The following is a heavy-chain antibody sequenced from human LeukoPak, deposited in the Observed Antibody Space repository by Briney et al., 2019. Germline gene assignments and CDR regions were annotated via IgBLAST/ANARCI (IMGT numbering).Heavy chain of an antibody. V-gene: IGHV3-53*01. D-gene: IGHD4-11*01. CDR3: ASRATVTTDRFWFDP. J-gene: IGHJ5*02. Sequence: GGSLRLSCAASGFTVSSNYMSWVRQAPGKGLEWVSVIYSGGSTYYADSVKGRFTISRDNSKNTLYLQMNSLRAEDTAVYYCASRATVTTDRFWFDPWGQGTLVTVSS. CDR2: IYSGGST. CDR1: GFTVSSNY.